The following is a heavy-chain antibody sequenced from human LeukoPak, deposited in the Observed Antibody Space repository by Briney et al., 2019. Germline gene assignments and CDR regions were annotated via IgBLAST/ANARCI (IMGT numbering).Heavy chain of an antibody. CDR3: ARALAVTTLAPDY. CDR1: GYTFTGYY. V-gene: IGHV1-2*02. CDR2: INPNSGGT. D-gene: IGHD4-17*01. Sequence: ASVKVSCKASGYTFTGYYMHWVRQAPGQGLEWMGWINPNSGGTNYAQKFQGRVTMTRDTSISTAYMELSRLRSDDTAVYYCARALAVTTLAPDYWGQGTLVTVSS. J-gene: IGHJ4*02.